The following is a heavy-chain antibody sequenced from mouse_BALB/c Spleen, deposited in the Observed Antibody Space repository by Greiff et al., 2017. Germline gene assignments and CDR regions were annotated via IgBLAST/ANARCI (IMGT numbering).Heavy chain of an antibody. D-gene: IGHD1-1*01. V-gene: IGHV1-80*01. J-gene: IGHJ2*01. CDR3: ARLGTTVVATNYFDY. CDR2: IYPGDGDT. CDR1: GYAFSSYW. Sequence: VQRVESGAELVRPGSSVKISCKASGYAFSSYWMNWVKQRPGQGLEWIGQIYPGDGDTNYNGKFKGKATLTADKSSSTAYMQLSSLTSEDSAVYFCARLGTTVVATNYFDYWGQGTTLTVSS.